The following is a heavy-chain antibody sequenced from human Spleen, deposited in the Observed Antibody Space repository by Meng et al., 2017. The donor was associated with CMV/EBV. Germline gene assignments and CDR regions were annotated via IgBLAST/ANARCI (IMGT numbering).Heavy chain of an antibody. CDR2: IIPILGTA. CDR1: FSSDA. Sequence: FSSDAISWVRQAPGQGLEWMGGIIPILGTANYAQKFQGRVTITTDETTSTAYMELSSLRSEDTAVYYCARSLPYYDFWSGPLGYFDYWGQGTLVTVSS. J-gene: IGHJ4*02. V-gene: IGHV1-69*05. D-gene: IGHD3-3*01. CDR3: ARSLPYYDFWSGPLGYFDY.